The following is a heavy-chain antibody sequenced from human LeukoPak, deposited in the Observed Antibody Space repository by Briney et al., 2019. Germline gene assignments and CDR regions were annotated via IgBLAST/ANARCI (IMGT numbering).Heavy chain of an antibody. CDR1: GFTFSSYG. V-gene: IGHV3-30*02. J-gene: IGHJ4*02. CDR3: ANKRGYSYGYGAY. Sequence: PGGSLRLSCAASGFTFSSYGMHWVRQAPGKGLEWVAFIRYDGINKYYTDSVKGRFTISRDNSKNTLYLQMNSLRADDAAVYYCANKRGYSYGYGAYWGQGTLVTGSS. CDR2: IRYDGINK. D-gene: IGHD5-18*01.